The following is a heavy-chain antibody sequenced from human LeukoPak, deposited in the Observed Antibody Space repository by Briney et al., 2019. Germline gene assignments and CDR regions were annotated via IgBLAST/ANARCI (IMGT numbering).Heavy chain of an antibody. Sequence: SETLSLTCTVSGGSMSDYYWSWIRQPPGKGLEWIGCIYYSGSTDYNPSLKSRVTMSVDTSKNQFSLKLRSVTAADTAVYYCARVASTGPFDYWGQGTLVTVSS. J-gene: IGHJ4*02. CDR2: IYYSGST. CDR3: ARVASTGPFDY. V-gene: IGHV4-59*01. D-gene: IGHD2-8*02. CDR1: GGSMSDYY.